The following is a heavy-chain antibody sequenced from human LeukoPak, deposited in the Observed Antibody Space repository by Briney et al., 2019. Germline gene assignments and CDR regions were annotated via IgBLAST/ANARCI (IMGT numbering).Heavy chain of an antibody. CDR1: GGSISSSSYY. CDR2: IYYSGST. D-gene: IGHD1-26*01. V-gene: IGHV4-39*01. Sequence: PSETLSLTFTVSGGSISSSSYYWGWIRQPPGKGLEWIGSIYYSGSTYYNPSLKSRVTISVDTSKNQFSLKLSSVTAADTAVYYCARALGATGDALDIWGQGTMVTVSS. CDR3: ARALGATGDALDI. J-gene: IGHJ3*02.